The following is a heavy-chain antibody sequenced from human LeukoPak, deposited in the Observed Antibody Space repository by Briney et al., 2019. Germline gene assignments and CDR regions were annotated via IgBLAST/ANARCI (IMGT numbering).Heavy chain of an antibody. CDR3: ARSRILVRGVTQVNNWFDP. D-gene: IGHD3-10*01. Sequence: GASVKVSCKASGYTFTGYYMHWVRQAPGQGLEWMGWINPNSGGTNYAQKFQGRVTMTRDTSISTAYMELSRLRSDDTAVYYCARSRILVRGVTQVNNWFDPWGQGTLVTVSS. CDR1: GYTFTGYY. CDR2: INPNSGGT. V-gene: IGHV1-2*02. J-gene: IGHJ5*02.